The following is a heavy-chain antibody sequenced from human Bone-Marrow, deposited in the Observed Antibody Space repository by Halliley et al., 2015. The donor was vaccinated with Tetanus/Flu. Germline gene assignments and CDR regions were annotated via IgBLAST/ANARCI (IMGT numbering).Heavy chain of an antibody. J-gene: IGHJ4*01. CDR1: GFTFTTYG. CDR2: VSGSADVT. CDR3: ARGNSSASRFFDY. V-gene: IGHV3-23*01. Sequence: SLRLSCEASGFTFTTYGMNWVRQAPGKGLEWVSGVSGSADVTYYADSVKGRFTISRDNSKNTLYLELKSLRAEDTAVFYCARGNSSASRFFDYWGHGTLVIASS. D-gene: IGHD6-19*01.